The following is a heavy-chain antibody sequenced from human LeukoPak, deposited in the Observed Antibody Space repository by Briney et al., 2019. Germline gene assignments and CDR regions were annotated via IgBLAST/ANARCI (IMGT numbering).Heavy chain of an antibody. CDR1: GYTFTSYY. J-gene: IGHJ5*02. CDR2: INPSGGST. D-gene: IGHD2-15*01. CDR3: ARDVGVAATVSRPNDP. Sequence: ASVKVSCKASGYTFTSYYMHWVRQAPGQGLEWMGIINPSGGSTSYAQKFQGRVTMTRDTSTSTVYMELSSLRSEDTAVYYCARDVGVAATVSRPNDPWGQGTLVTVSS. V-gene: IGHV1-46*01.